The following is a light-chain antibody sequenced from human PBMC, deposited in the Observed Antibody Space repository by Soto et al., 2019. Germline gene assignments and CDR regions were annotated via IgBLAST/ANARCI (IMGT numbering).Light chain of an antibody. CDR3: SSYTSSSTYV. Sequence: QSALTQPASVSGSPGQSITISCTGTSSDVGYYNYVSWYQQHPGKAPKLMIYDVRNRPSGVSNRFSGSTSGNTASLTISGLQAEDEADYYCSSYTSSSTYVFGTGTKVTVL. J-gene: IGLJ1*01. CDR1: SSDVGYYNY. V-gene: IGLV2-14*03. CDR2: DVR.